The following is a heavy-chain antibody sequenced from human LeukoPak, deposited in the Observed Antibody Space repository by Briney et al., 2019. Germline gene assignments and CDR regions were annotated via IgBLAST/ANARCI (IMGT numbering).Heavy chain of an antibody. J-gene: IGHJ6*03. D-gene: IGHD3-16*02. CDR2: IYYSGST. CDR3: ARSSHYDYVWGSYRPTYYYYYYMDV. CDR1: GGSISSYY. Sequence: SETLSLTCTVSGGSISSYYWSWIRQPPGKGLEWIGSIYYSGSTYYNPSLKSRVTISVDTSKNQFSLKLSSVTAADTAVYYCARSSHYDYVWGSYRPTYYYYYYMDVWGKGTTVTISS. V-gene: IGHV4-59*05.